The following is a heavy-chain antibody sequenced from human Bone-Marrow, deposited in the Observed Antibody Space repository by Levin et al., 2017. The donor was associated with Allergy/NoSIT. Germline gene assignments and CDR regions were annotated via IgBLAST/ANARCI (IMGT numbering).Heavy chain of an antibody. CDR2: IFHRGTA. D-gene: IGHD3-10*01. Sequence: SETLSLTCVVSGYSITSGYSWGWIRQTPEKGLEWIASIFHRGTAYYNPSLRGRVTISIDTSKKQFSLTLTSATAADTAVYYCARVRKYYGSGSYYKADAFDLWGQGTMVTVSS. CDR3: ARVRKYYGSGSYYKADAFDL. J-gene: IGHJ3*01. V-gene: IGHV4-38-2*01. CDR1: GYSITSGYS.